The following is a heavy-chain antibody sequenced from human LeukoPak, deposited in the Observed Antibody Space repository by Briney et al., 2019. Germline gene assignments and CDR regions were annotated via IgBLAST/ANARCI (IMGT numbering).Heavy chain of an antibody. D-gene: IGHD2-21*02. Sequence: PSETLSLTCAVYGGSFSTYYWSWIRQPPGKGLEWIGEINHSGSTNYNPSLKSRVTISVDTSKNQFSLKLSSVTAADTAVYYYARGGFYCGGDCYVDYWGQGTLVTVSS. CDR1: GGSFSTYY. CDR2: INHSGST. J-gene: IGHJ4*02. CDR3: ARGGFYCGGDCYVDY. V-gene: IGHV4-34*01.